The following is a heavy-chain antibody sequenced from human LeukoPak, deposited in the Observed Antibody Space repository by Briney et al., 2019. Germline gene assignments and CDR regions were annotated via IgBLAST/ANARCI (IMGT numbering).Heavy chain of an antibody. Sequence: PGGSLRLSCAASGFTFSDYYMSWIRQAPGKGLEWVSYISSSSSYTNYADSVKGRFTISRDNAKNSLYLQMNSLRAEDTAVYYCARASEKYYDFWSGYYLPPPNYFDYWGQGTLVTVSS. CDR2: ISSSSSYT. J-gene: IGHJ4*02. CDR3: ARASEKYYDFWSGYYLPPPNYFDY. V-gene: IGHV3-11*06. D-gene: IGHD3-3*01. CDR1: GFTFSDYY.